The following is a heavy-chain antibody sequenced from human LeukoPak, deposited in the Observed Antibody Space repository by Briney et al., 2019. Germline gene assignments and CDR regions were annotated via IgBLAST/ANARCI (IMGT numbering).Heavy chain of an antibody. Sequence: GGSLRLSCAASGFTFSTYGMHWDRQAPGKGLEWVAVIWNDGSNKYYADSVKGRFTISRDNSKNTLYLQMNSLRAEDTAVYSCARASGPFDYWGQGTLVTVSS. CDR2: IWNDGSNK. V-gene: IGHV3-33*01. D-gene: IGHD3-10*01. J-gene: IGHJ4*02. CDR3: ARASGPFDY. CDR1: GFTFSTYG.